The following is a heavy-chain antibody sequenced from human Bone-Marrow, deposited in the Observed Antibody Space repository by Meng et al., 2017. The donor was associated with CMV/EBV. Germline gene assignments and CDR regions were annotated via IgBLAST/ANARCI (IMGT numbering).Heavy chain of an antibody. CDR1: GGSISSYY. J-gene: IGHJ1*01. CDR3: ATSGFGFCSTTSCLGH. CDR2: IYYTGTT. V-gene: IGHV4-59*01. Sequence: SETLSLTCTVSGGSISSYYWSWIRQPPGKGLEWIGYIYYTGTTVSNPSLRSRVTISIDTSRNQFFLQLNYVTAADSAVYFCATSGFGFCSTTSCLGHWGQGTLVTVSS. D-gene: IGHD2-2*01.